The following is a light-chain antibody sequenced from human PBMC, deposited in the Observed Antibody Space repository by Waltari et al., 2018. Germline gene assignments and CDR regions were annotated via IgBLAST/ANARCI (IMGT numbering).Light chain of an antibody. V-gene: IGKV1-39*01. J-gene: IGKJ1*01. CDR3: QQSDSTPRT. Sequence: CRSRQTIDNYLNLYQQKPGKAPKLLIYAASTLQTGVPSRFSGSGSGTEFTLTIGGLQLEDFATYFCQQSDSTPRTFGQGTKVEIK. CDR2: AAS. CDR1: QTIDNY.